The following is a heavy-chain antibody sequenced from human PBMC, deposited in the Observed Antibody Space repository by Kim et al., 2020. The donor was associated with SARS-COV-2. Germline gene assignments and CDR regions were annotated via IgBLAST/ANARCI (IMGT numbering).Heavy chain of an antibody. D-gene: IGHD3-3*01. J-gene: IGHJ4*02. Sequence: ASVKVSCKASGYTFTGNYMHWVRQAPGQGLEWMGWINPNSGGTNYAQKFQGRVTMTRDTSISTAYMELSRLRSDDTAVYYCARGEERITIFGVVTYFDYWGQGPLVTVSS. CDR1: GYTFTGNY. CDR2: INPNSGGT. V-gene: IGHV1-2*02. CDR3: ARGEERITIFGVVTYFDY.